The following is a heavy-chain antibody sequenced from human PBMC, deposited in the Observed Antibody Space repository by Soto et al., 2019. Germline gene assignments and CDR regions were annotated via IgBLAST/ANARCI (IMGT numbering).Heavy chain of an antibody. CDR2: IWYDGSEK. CDR1: GFTFSTYG. J-gene: IGHJ6*03. D-gene: IGHD6-19*01. V-gene: IGHV3-33*01. Sequence: QVQLVESGGGVVQPGRSLRLSCAASGFTFSTYGMHWVRQAPGKGLEWAAVIWYDGSEKYYADSVKGRFTISRDNSKNTLYLQMNRLRAEDTAVYYCARENRPAVYYYYMDVWGKGTTVTVSS. CDR3: ARENRPAVYYYYMDV.